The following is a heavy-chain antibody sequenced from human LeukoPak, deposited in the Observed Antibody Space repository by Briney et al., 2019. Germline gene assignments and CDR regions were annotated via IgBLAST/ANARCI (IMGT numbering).Heavy chain of an antibody. J-gene: IGHJ4*02. D-gene: IGHD2-15*01. V-gene: IGHV3-30*02. Sequence: PGGSLRLSCAASGFTFSSYGMHWVRQAPGKGLEWVAVIWYDGSNKYYADSVKGRFTISRDNSKNTLYLQMNSLRAEDTAVYYCATEVGYCSGGSCYRGLDYWGQGTLVTVSS. CDR2: IWYDGSNK. CDR1: GFTFSSYG. CDR3: ATEVGYCSGGSCYRGLDY.